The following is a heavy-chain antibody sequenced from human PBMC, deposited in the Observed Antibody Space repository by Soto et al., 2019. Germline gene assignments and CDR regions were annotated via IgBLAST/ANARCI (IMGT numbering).Heavy chain of an antibody. CDR3: ARDRSSSFPSSYWYFDL. Sequence: ASVKVSCKASGGTFSSYTISWVRQAPGQGLEWMGRIIPILGIANYAQKFQGRVTITADKSTSTAYMELSSLRSEDTAVYYCARDRSSSFPSSYWYFDLWGRGTLVTVSS. CDR1: GGTFSSYT. CDR2: IIPILGIA. D-gene: IGHD6-13*01. J-gene: IGHJ2*01. V-gene: IGHV1-69*04.